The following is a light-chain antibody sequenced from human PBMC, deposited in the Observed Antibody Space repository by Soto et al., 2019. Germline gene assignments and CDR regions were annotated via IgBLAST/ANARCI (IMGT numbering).Light chain of an antibody. J-gene: IGKJ1*01. V-gene: IGKV1-5*01. Sequence: IQMTQSPSTLSACVGDRVTITCRASQSISSWLAWYQQKPGKAPKLLIYDGSSLESGVPSRFSGSGSGTEFTLTISSLQPDDFATYYCQQYNSYPWTFGQGTKADIK. CDR3: QQYNSYPWT. CDR2: DGS. CDR1: QSISSW.